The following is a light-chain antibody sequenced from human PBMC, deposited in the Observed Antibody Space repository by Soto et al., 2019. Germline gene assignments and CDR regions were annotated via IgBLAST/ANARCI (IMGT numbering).Light chain of an antibody. V-gene: IGKV1-5*03. CDR1: QSISVW. J-gene: IGKJ1*01. CDR2: KAS. Sequence: DIPMYQSPSTLSASVGDRVTITCRASQSISVWLAWYQQKAGKAPNLLIYKASRLESGVPSRFSGSGSGTEFTLTISSLQPDDFATYYCQQYNSYSGTFGQGTKVAIK. CDR3: QQYNSYSGT.